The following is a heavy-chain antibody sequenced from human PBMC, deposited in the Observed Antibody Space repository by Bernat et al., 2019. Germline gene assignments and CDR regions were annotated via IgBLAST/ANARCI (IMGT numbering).Heavy chain of an antibody. J-gene: IGHJ6*03. CDR3: AGGGQQPQYYYMDV. Sequence: QVQLVESGGGVVQPGRSLRLSCAASGFTFSTYTMHWVRQAPGKGLEWVAVISYDESKKYYADSVKGRFTISRDNSKNTLYLQMNSLRAEETAVYYCAGGGQQPQYYYMDVWGKGTTVIVSS. V-gene: IGHV3-30-3*01. CDR1: GFTFSTYT. D-gene: IGHD6-13*01. CDR2: ISYDESKK.